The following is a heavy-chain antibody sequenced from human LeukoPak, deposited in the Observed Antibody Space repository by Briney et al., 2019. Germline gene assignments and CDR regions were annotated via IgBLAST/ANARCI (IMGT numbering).Heavy chain of an antibody. D-gene: IGHD6-19*01. CDR3: AKPGSIAVAGTGPDY. CDR1: GFTFSSYA. J-gene: IGHJ4*02. Sequence: TGGSLRLSCAASGFTFSSYAMSWVRQAPGKGLEWVSAISGSGGSTYYADSVKGRFTISRDNSKNTLYLQMNSLRAEDTAVYYCAKPGSIAVAGTGPDYWGQGTLVTVSS. CDR2: ISGSGGST. V-gene: IGHV3-23*01.